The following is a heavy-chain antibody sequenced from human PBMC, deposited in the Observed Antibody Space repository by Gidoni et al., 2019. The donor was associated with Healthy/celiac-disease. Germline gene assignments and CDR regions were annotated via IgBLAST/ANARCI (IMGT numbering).Heavy chain of an antibody. CDR3: ARASRYSSGWYNDY. CDR1: GFTFSDYY. J-gene: IGHJ4*02. V-gene: IGHV3-11*06. Sequence: QVQLVESGGGLVKPGGSLRLSGAASGFTFSDYYMSWIRQAPGKGLEWVSYISSSSSYTNYADSVKGRFTISRDNAKNSLYLQMNSLRAEDTAVYYCARASRYSSGWYNDYWGQGTLVTVSS. CDR2: ISSSSSYT. D-gene: IGHD6-19*01.